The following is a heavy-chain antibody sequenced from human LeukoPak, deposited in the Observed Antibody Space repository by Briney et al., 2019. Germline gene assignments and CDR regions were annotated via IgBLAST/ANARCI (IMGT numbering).Heavy chain of an antibody. CDR2: IKKDGSEK. Sequence: PGGSLRLSCAASGFTFSSYSMNWVRQAPGKGLEWVANIKKDGSEKYYVDSVKGRFTISRDNAKTSLYLQMNSLRAEDTAVYFCAKDEEVTGTNLGLILDAFDIWGQGTMVTVSS. CDR1: GFTFSSYS. J-gene: IGHJ3*02. D-gene: IGHD1-20*01. CDR3: AKDEEVTGTNLGLILDAFDI. V-gene: IGHV3-7*03.